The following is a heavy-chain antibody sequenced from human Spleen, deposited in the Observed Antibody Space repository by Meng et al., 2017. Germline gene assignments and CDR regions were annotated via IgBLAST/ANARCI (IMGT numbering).Heavy chain of an antibody. D-gene: IGHD6-19*01. CDR1: GFTFSTYA. J-gene: IGHJ4*02. V-gene: IGHV3-23*01. CDR2: VSGSGGST. Sequence: GESLKISCAASGFTFSTYAMSWVRQAPGKGLEWVSAVSGSGGSTYYADSVKGRFTISRDNSKNTLYLQINSLRLEDTAIYYCARGDGSSGWSLPDIDFWGQGTLVTVSS. CDR3: ARGDGSSGWSLPDIDF.